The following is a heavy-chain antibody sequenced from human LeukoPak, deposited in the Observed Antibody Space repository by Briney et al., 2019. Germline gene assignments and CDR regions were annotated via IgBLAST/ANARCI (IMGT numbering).Heavy chain of an antibody. CDR2: INPNSGGT. J-gene: IGHJ5*02. Sequence: ASVKVSCKASGYTFNAYYIHWVRQAPGQGLEWMGWINPNSGGTKYAQKFQGRVTLTRDTSVTTAYMERSWLRSDDTAVYYCAKSSSWSDNYFDPWGQGTLVTVSS. V-gene: IGHV1-2*02. D-gene: IGHD6-6*01. CDR1: GYTFNAYY. CDR3: AKSSSWSDNYFDP.